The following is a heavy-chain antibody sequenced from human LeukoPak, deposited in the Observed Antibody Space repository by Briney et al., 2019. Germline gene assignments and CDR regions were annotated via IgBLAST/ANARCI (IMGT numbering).Heavy chain of an antibody. CDR3: ARHFDNGDYKKTFDI. CDR2: IHYTGRA. J-gene: IGHJ3*02. Sequence: SETLSLTCSVFGGSLSSTTYYWVWIRQPPGKGLECIASIHYTGRAYYNPSLKSRATISADTSKNHFSLHLRTVTAADTAVYYCARHFDNGDYKKTFDIWGQGTMVTVSS. CDR1: GGSLSSTTYY. D-gene: IGHD4-17*01. V-gene: IGHV4-39*01.